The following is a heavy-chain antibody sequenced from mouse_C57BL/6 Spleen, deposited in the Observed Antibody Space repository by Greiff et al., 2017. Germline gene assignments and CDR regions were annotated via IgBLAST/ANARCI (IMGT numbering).Heavy chain of an antibody. Sequence: VQLQQPGAELVRPGSSVKLSCKASGYTFTSYWMHWVKQRPIQGLEWIGNIEPSDSETHYNQKFKDKATLTVDKSSSTAYMQLRSLTSEDSAVYYGAREGVYGNYVAYFDVWGTGTTDTVSS. CDR2: IEPSDSET. D-gene: IGHD2-10*02. J-gene: IGHJ1*03. V-gene: IGHV1-52*01. CDR1: GYTFTSYW. CDR3: AREGVYGNYVAYFDV.